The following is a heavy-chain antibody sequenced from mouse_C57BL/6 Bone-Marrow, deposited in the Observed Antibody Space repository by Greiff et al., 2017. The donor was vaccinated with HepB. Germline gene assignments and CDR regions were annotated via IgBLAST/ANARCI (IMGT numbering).Heavy chain of an antibody. J-gene: IGHJ1*03. CDR1: GYSITSGYY. CDR3: AREVWPWYFDV. Sequence: EVQLQESGPGLVKPSQSLSLTCSVTGYSITSGYYWNWIRQFPGNQLEWMGYISYDGSNNYNPSLKNRISITRDTSKNQFFLKLNSVTTEDTATYYCAREVWPWYFDVWGTGTTVTVSS. CDR2: ISYDGSN. V-gene: IGHV3-6*01.